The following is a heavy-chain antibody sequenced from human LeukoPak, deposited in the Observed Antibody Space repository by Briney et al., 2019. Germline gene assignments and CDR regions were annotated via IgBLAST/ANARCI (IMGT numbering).Heavy chain of an antibody. CDR1: GYSFTTNW. J-gene: IGHJ4*02. CDR3: ARPPLN. CDR2: IFPADSDT. V-gene: IGHV5-51*01. Sequence: GESLQISCKGSGYSFTTNWIGWVRQMPGKGLEWMGIIFPADSDTRYSPSFQGQVTISADKSISTAYLQWSSLKASDTAIYYCARPPLNWGQGTLVTVSS.